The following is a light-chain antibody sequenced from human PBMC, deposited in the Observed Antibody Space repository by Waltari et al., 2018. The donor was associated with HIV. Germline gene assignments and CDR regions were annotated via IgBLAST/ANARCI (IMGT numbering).Light chain of an antibody. Sequence: QTVVTQEPSFSVSPGETVTLTCGLRSGSVSHTNYPSWYQQTPGQGHRTLSYITSARSSGVPDRFSGSMIGNKAALTITGAQADDECDYYCVLYMGSGNMLFGGGTKLAVL. CDR3: VLYMGSGNML. CDR2: ITS. J-gene: IGLJ3*02. CDR1: SGSVSHTNY. V-gene: IGLV8-61*01.